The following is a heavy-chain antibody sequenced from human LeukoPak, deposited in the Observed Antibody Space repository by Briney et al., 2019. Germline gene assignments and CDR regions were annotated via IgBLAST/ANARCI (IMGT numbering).Heavy chain of an antibody. CDR2: NSGCGGST. CDR1: GFPFSRYA. CDR3: AKDATTRGYSNTLDI. Sequence: GGSLRLLCAASGFPFSRYAMRWVRQSTGKGLEWVSANSGCGGSTFYADSVKGRFPIYRDNSKNTLYLQMHRLRAEDGAVYHWAKDATTRGYSNTLDIWGQRTIVTVSS. V-gene: IGHV3-23*01. D-gene: IGHD4-11*01. J-gene: IGHJ3*02.